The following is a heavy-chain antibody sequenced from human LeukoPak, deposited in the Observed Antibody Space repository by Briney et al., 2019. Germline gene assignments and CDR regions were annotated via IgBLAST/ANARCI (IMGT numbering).Heavy chain of an antibody. CDR2: INPSGGSI. CDR3: ARDGWFYYDSSDYSGFDY. J-gene: IGHJ4*02. V-gene: IGHV1-46*01. CDR1: GYXFTRYD. Sequence: ASVKVSCKASGYXFTRYDIHWVRQAPGQGLEWMGIINPSGGSINYAQKFQGRVTMTRDTSTSTVYMELSSLRSEDTAVYYCARDGWFYYDSSDYSGFDYWGQGTLVTVSS. D-gene: IGHD3-22*01.